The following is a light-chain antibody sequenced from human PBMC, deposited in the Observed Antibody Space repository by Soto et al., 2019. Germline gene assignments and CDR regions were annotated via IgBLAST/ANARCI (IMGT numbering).Light chain of an antibody. CDR1: QSVSIH. CDR3: QQRNSWWT. V-gene: IGKV3-11*01. CDR2: DAS. J-gene: IGKJ1*01. Sequence: EILLPRSPGTLSLSPGERATLSCRASQSVSIHLAWYQQKPGQAPRLLIYDASHRASGIPARFSGSGSGTDFTLTISSLEPEDFAVYYCQQRNSWWTFGQGTKVDIK.